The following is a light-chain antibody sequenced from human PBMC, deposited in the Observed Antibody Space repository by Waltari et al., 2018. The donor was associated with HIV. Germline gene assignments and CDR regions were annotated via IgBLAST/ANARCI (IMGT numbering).Light chain of an antibody. CDR3: MQALELPPT. V-gene: IGKV2-29*03. CDR2: QVS. Sequence: DIVLTQAPLSLSVTPGQTATISCKSSQNLLNSDGKTYLYWYLQRPGQPPQLLIYQVSTRFSGVPDRFSGCGSWPYFTLKISRVEAEAVGTYYCMQALELPPTFGQLTKLYIK. J-gene: IGKJ2*01. CDR1: QNLLNSDGKTY.